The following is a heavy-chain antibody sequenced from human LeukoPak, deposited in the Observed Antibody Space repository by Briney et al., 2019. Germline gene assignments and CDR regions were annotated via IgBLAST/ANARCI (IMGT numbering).Heavy chain of an antibody. Sequence: GGSLRLSCAASGFTFSNYGMHWVRQAPGKGLEWVAFIRYDGSNKFYADSVKGRFTISRDNSKNTLYLQMNSLRAEDTAVYYCAKDLVTGTHYYYYYMDVWGKGTTVTVSS. CDR3: AKDLVTGTHYYYYYMDV. V-gene: IGHV3-30*02. CDR1: GFTFSNYG. J-gene: IGHJ6*03. D-gene: IGHD1-20*01. CDR2: IRYDGSNK.